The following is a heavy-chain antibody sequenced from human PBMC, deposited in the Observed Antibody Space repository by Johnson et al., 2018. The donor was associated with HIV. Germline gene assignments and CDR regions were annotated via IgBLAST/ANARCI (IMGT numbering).Heavy chain of an antibody. CDR1: GFTFSSYA. CDR3: ARDGAQQLARDAFDI. J-gene: IGHJ3*02. Sequence: QMQLVESGGGVVQPGRSLRLSCAASGFTFSSYAMHWVRQAPGKGLEWVAVISYDGSNKYYADSVTGRFTISRDNSKNTLYLQMNSLRAEDTAVYYCARDGAQQLARDAFDIWGQGTMVTVSS. D-gene: IGHD6-13*01. CDR2: ISYDGSNK. V-gene: IGHV3-30*04.